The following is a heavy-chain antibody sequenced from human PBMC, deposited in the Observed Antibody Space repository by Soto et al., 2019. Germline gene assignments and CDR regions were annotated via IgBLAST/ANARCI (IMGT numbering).Heavy chain of an antibody. Sequence: PSENLSLTCTISGGSFSNDDYYWSWIRQPPGKGLEWIGYIYYSGSTNSNPSLKSRVTQSVDTSKKQFSLTLRSVTAADTAVYYCARARYAYFDYWGQGTLVTVSS. D-gene: IGHD1-1*01. V-gene: IGHV4-30-4*01. CDR1: GGSFSNDDYY. CDR2: IYYSGST. CDR3: ARARYAYFDY. J-gene: IGHJ4*02.